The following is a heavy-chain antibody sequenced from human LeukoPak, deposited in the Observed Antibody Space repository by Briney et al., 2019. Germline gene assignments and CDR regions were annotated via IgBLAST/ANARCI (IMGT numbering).Heavy chain of an antibody. D-gene: IGHD1-26*01. V-gene: IGHV4-39*01. CDR1: GGSISSSSYY. Sequence: SETLSLSCTVSGGSISSSSYYWGWIRQPPGKGLEWIGSIYYSGSTYYNPSLKSRVTISVDTSKNQFSLKLSSVTATDTAVYYCAGYSGSHLGAGAECFQHWGQGTLVTVSS. CDR3: AGYSGSHLGAGAECFQH. CDR2: IYYSGST. J-gene: IGHJ1*01.